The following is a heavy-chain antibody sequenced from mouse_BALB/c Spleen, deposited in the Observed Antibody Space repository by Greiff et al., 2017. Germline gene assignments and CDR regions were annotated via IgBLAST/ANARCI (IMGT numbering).Heavy chain of an antibody. J-gene: IGHJ4*01. D-gene: IGHD2-1*01. CDR2: IYPGDGDT. CDR1: GYAFSSYW. V-gene: IGHV1-80*01. CDR3: ARDYYGNGAMDY. Sequence: VKLMESGAELVRPGSSVKISCKASGYAFSSYWMNWVKQRPGQGLEWIGQIYPGDGDTNYNGKFKGKATLTADKSSSTAYMQLSSLTSEDSAVYFCARDYYGNGAMDYWGQGTSVTVSS.